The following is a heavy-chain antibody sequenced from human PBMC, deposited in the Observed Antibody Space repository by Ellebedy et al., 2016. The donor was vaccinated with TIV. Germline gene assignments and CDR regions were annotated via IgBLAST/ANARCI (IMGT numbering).Heavy chain of an antibody. CDR2: VSGYNGNT. V-gene: IGHV1-18*04. Sequence: AASVKVSCKTSGYTFTTHGVSWVRHAPGQGLEWMGWVSGYNGNTQYAQKFQGRVTMTTDTSTSTAYMELRSLRSDDTAVYYCATSKLYLDTSGYFDYWGQGTLVTVSS. D-gene: IGHD3-22*01. CDR3: ATSKLYLDTSGYFDY. J-gene: IGHJ4*02. CDR1: GYTFTTHG.